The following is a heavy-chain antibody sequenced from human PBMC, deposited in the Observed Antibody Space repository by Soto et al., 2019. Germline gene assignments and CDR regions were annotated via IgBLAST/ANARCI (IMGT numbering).Heavy chain of an antibody. CDR2: ISAYNGNT. CDR1: GYTFTSYG. CDR3: ARDLGIEWFGEFPYYYYGMDV. D-gene: IGHD3-10*01. Sequence: ASVKVSCKASGYTFTSYGISWVRQAPGQGLEWMGWISAYNGNTTYAQKLQGRVTMTTDTSTSTAYMELRSLRSDDTAVYYCARDLGIEWFGEFPYYYYGMDVRGQGTTVTVSS. J-gene: IGHJ6*02. V-gene: IGHV1-18*01.